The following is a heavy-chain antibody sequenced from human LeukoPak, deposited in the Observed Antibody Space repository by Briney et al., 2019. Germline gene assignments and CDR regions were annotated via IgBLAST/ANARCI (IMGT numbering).Heavy chain of an antibody. CDR2: MNPNSGNT. CDR1: GYTFTSYD. V-gene: IGHV1-8*01. Sequence: GASVKDSCKASGYTFTSYDINWVRQATGQGLEWMGWMNPNSGNTGYAQKFQGRVTMTRNTSISTAYMELSSLRSEDTAVYYCADVAGYCSSTSCYTSFGFQHWGQGTLVTVSS. J-gene: IGHJ1*01. CDR3: ADVAGYCSSTSCYTSFGFQH. D-gene: IGHD2-2*02.